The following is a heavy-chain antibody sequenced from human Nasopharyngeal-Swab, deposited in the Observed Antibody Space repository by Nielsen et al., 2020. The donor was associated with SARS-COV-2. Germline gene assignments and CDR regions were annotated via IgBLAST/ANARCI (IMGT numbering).Heavy chain of an antibody. CDR1: GYTFTGYY. CDR2: INPNSGGT. V-gene: IGHV1-2*04. Sequence: ASVQVSCKASGYTFTGYYMHWVRQAPGQGLEWMGWINPNSGGTNYAQKFQGWVTMTRDTSISTAYMELSRLRSDDTAVYYCARGGVLLWFGELSKPIYYYYYGMDVWGQGTTVTVSS. J-gene: IGHJ6*02. D-gene: IGHD3-10*01. CDR3: ARGGVLLWFGELSKPIYYYYYGMDV.